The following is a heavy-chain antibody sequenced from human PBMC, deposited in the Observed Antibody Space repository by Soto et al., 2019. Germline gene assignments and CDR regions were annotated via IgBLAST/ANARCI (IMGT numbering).Heavy chain of an antibody. CDR2: INPNSGGT. J-gene: IGHJ6*02. Sequence: QVQLVQSGAEVKKTGASVKVSCKASGYTFTGYYMHWVRQAPGQGLEWMGWINPNSGGTNYTQKFQGWVTMTRDTSISTAYMELSRMRSDDTAVYSCARVKPNTYYDILTRPTYGMDVWGQGTTVTVSS. CDR1: GYTFTGYY. V-gene: IGHV1-2*04. D-gene: IGHD3-9*01. CDR3: ARVKPNTYYDILTRPTYGMDV.